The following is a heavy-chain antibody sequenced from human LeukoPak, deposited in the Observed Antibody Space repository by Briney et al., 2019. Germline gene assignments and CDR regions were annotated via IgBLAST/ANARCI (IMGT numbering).Heavy chain of an antibody. CDR1: GFTFDSYG. Sequence: PGGSLRLSCAASGFTFDSYGMNWVRQAPGKGLEWVSFIYSGSTHYSDSVKGRFTISRDNSKNTLYLQMNSLRAEDTAVYYCAKVVSGYGFFDYWGQGILVTVSS. D-gene: IGHD5-12*01. CDR3: AKVVSGYGFFDY. CDR2: IYSGST. J-gene: IGHJ4*02. V-gene: IGHV3-23*05.